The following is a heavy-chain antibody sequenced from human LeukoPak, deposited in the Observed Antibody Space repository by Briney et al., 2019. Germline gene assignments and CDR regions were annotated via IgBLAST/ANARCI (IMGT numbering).Heavy chain of an antibody. D-gene: IGHD6-19*01. CDR1: GFTFSSYS. J-gene: IGHJ4*02. CDR3: ARVRSGGFDLDY. CDR2: ISSSSSYI. V-gene: IGHV3-21*01. Sequence: PGGSLRLSCAASGFTFSSYSMNWVRQAPGKGLEWVSSISSSSSYIYYTDSVKGRFTISRDNAKNSLYLQMNSLRAEDTAVYYCARVRSGGFDLDYWGQGTLVTVSS.